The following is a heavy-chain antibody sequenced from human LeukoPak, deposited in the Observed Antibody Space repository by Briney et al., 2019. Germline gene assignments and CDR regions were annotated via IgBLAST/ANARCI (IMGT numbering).Heavy chain of an antibody. V-gene: IGHV4-31*03. CDR1: GGSISSGGYS. CDR3: ARDRKNLNWFDP. J-gene: IGHJ5*02. CDR2: IYYSGST. Sequence: SETLSLTCTVSGGSISSGGYSWSWIRQHPGKGLEWIGYIYYSGSTYYNPSLKSRVTISVDTSKNQFSLKLSPVTAADTAVYYCARDRKNLNWFDPWGQGTLVTVSS.